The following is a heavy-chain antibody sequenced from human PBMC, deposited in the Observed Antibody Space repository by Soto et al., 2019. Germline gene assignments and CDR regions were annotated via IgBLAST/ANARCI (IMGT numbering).Heavy chain of an antibody. Sequence: EVQLVESGGGLVQPGGSLRLSCAASGFTFSSYWMNWVRQAPGKGLEWVANIKQDGSEKYYVDSVKGRFTISRDNAKNSLYLQMNSLRAEDTAVYYCARRVYSSSYYFDYWGQGTLVTVSS. J-gene: IGHJ4*02. CDR2: IKQDGSEK. D-gene: IGHD6-6*01. V-gene: IGHV3-7*03. CDR1: GFTFSSYW. CDR3: ARRVYSSSYYFDY.